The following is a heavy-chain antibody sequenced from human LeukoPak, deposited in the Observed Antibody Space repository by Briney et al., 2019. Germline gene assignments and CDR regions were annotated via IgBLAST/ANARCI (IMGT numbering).Heavy chain of an antibody. Sequence: GGSLRLSCAASGFTFDGFAMHWVRQAPGKGLEWVSGISWNSGSIGYADSVKGRFTISRDNAKNSLYLQMNSLRAEDTALYYCAKDLVTMAFVPGYFDLWGRGTLVTVSS. J-gene: IGHJ2*01. CDR2: ISWNSGSI. CDR3: AKDLVTMAFVPGYFDL. V-gene: IGHV3-9*01. D-gene: IGHD4/OR15-4a*01. CDR1: GFTFDGFA.